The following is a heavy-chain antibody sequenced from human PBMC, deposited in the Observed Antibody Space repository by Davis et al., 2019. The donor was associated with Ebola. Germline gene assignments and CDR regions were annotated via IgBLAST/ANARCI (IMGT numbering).Heavy chain of an antibody. V-gene: IGHV4-59*11. CDR3: ARIRRNYGDYLNDAFDI. CDR1: GGSITSHY. J-gene: IGHJ3*02. CDR2: IYYSGNT. D-gene: IGHD4-17*01. Sequence: PSETLSLTRTVSGGSITSHYWSWIRQPPGKGLEYIGYIYYSGNTNYNPSLKSRVTISVDTSKKQFSLKLSSVTAADTAVYYCARIRRNYGDYLNDAFDIWGQGTMVTVSS.